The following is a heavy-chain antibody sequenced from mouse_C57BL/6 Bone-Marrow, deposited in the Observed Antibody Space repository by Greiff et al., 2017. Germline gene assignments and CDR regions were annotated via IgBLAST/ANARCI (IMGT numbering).Heavy chain of an antibody. J-gene: IGHJ4*01. Sequence: QVQLQQSGSELRSPGSSVKLSCKDFDSEVFPIAYMSWVRQKPGHGFEWIGGILPSIGRTIYGEKFEDKATLDADTLSNTAYLELNSLTSEDSANYYCAREGNHPYAMDYWGQGTSVTVSS. CDR2: ILPSIGRT. V-gene: IGHV15-2*01. D-gene: IGHD2-1*01. CDR3: AREGNHPYAMDY. CDR1: DSEVFPIAY.